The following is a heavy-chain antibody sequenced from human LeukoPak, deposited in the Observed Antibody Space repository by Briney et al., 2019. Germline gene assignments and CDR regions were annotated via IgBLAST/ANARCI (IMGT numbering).Heavy chain of an antibody. CDR3: AKDIEGLMTTVTSGIDY. J-gene: IGHJ4*02. CDR1: GFTFYSYA. D-gene: IGHD4-11*01. V-gene: IGHV3-9*01. Sequence: GGSLRLSCAASGFTFYSYAMHWVRHAPGKGLEWVSVIRWDRGSIGYADSVKGRFTISRDNAKNSLYLQMNSLRAEDTALYYCAKDIEGLMTTVTSGIDYWGQGTLVTVSS. CDR2: IRWDRGSI.